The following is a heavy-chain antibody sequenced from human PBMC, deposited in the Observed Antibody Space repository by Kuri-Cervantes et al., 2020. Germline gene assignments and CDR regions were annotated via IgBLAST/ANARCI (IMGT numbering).Heavy chain of an antibody. V-gene: IGHV1-46*01. CDR1: GYTFTSYY. D-gene: IGHD5-12*01. Sequence: ASVKVSYKASGYTFTSYYMHWVRQAPGQGLEWMGIINPSGGSTNYAQKFQGRVTITADKSTSTAYMELSSLRSEDTAVYYCARDRYSGYDYGYYYYYMDVWGKGTTVTVSS. J-gene: IGHJ6*03. CDR2: INPSGGST. CDR3: ARDRYSGYDYGYYYYYMDV.